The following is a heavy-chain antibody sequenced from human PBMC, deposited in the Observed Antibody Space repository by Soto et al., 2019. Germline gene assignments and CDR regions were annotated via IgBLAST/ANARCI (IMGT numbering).Heavy chain of an antibody. J-gene: IGHJ4*02. D-gene: IGHD5-18*01. V-gene: IGHV5-51*01. CDR3: ARHPDTADTSDFDY. CDR1: GYSFTSHW. Sequence: GASLKISCKGSGYSFTSHWIGWVRQMPGKGLEWMGIIYPGDSDTRYSPSFQGQVTISADKSISTAYLQWSSLKASDTAMYYCARHPDTADTSDFDYWGQGTLVTVSS. CDR2: IYPGDSDT.